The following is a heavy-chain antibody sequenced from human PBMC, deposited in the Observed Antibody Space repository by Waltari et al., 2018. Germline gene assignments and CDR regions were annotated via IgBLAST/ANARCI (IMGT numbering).Heavy chain of an antibody. CDR1: GWSFCGYY. CDR3: AREGSGYCSGGSCYSFDY. Sequence: QVQLQQWGAGLLKPSETLSLTCAVYGWSFCGYYWSWIRQPPVKGLEWIGEINHSGSTNYNPSLKSRVTISVDTSKNQFSLKLSSVTAADTAVYYCAREGSGYCSGGSCYSFDYWGQGTLVTVSS. D-gene: IGHD2-15*01. J-gene: IGHJ4*02. V-gene: IGHV4-34*01. CDR2: INHSGST.